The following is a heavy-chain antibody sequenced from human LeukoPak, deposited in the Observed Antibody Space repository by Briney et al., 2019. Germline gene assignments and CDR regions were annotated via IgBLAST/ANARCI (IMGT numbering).Heavy chain of an antibody. Sequence: PGGSLRLSCAASGFTFSSYGMHWVRQAPGKGLEGVAVISYDGSNKYYADSVKGRFTISRDNSKNTPYLQMNTLTAEDTAVYYCAKSTLGGYDAYWGQGTLVTVSS. CDR3: AKSTLGGYDAY. V-gene: IGHV3-30*18. CDR1: GFTFSSYG. J-gene: IGHJ4*02. CDR2: ISYDGSNK. D-gene: IGHD5-12*01.